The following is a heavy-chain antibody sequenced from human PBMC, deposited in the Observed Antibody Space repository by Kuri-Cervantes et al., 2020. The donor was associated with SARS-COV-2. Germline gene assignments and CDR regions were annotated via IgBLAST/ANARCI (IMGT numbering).Heavy chain of an antibody. CDR3: ARDPNANHNNWFYP. V-gene: IGHV4-39*07. CDR2: IYYSGST. CDR1: GGSISSSSYY. Sequence: SETLSLTCTVSGGSISSSSYYWGWIRQPPGKGLEWIGSIYYSGSTYYNPSLKSRVTISVDTSKNQFSLKLSSVTAADTAVYYCARDPNANHNNWFYPWGQGTPVTVSS. J-gene: IGHJ5*02. D-gene: IGHD4/OR15-4a*01.